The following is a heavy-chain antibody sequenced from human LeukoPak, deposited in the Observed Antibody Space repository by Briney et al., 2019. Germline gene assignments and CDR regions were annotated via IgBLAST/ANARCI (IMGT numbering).Heavy chain of an antibody. CDR2: IYYTGNT. Sequence: PSETLSLTCIVSGGSISGYYWSWIRQPPGKGLELIGHIYYTGNTVYNPSLKSRATILLDTSENQFSLKPRSVTTADTAVYYCARYRPSESRSGEVTSLDYWGQGTLVTVSS. J-gene: IGHJ4*02. CDR1: GGSISGYY. CDR3: ARYRPSESRSGEVTSLDY. D-gene: IGHD3-3*01. V-gene: IGHV4-59*01.